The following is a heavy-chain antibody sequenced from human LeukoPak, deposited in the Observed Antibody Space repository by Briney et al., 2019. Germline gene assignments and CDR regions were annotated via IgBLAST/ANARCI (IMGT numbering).Heavy chain of an antibody. CDR2: IYSDGST. CDR3: ARQPSVTAGDY. J-gene: IGHJ4*02. V-gene: IGHV3-53*01. Sequence: GGSLRLSCAASGFTVSSNYMTWVRQAPGKGLEWVSVIYSDGSTYYADSVKGRFTISRDNSKNTLYLQMNSLRAEDTAVYYCARQPSVTAGDYWGLGVLVTVSS. CDR1: GFTVSSNY. D-gene: IGHD2-21*02.